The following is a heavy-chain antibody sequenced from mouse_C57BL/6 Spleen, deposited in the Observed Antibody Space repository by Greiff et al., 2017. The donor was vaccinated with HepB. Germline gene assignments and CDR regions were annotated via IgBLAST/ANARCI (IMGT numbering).Heavy chain of an antibody. J-gene: IGHJ3*01. CDR2: ISDGGSYT. CDR1: GFTFSSYA. D-gene: IGHD1-1*01. Sequence: EVKLMESGGGLVKPGGSLKLSCAASGFTFSSYAMSWVRQTPEKRLEWVATISDGGSYTYYPDNVKGRFTISRDNAKNNLYLQMSHLKSEDTAMYYCARDGTTVVNGFAYWGQGTLVTVSA. V-gene: IGHV5-4*01. CDR3: ARDGTTVVNGFAY.